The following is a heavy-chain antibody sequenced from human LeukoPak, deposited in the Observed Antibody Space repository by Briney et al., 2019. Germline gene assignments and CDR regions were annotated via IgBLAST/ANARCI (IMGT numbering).Heavy chain of an antibody. V-gene: IGHV4-59*08. D-gene: IGHD1-26*01. Sequence: SETLSLTCTVSGGSISSYYCSWIRQPPGKGLEWIGYIYYSGSTNYNPSLKSRVTISVDTSKNQFSLKLSSVTAADTAVYYCARHRGSYSEYYFDYWGQGTLVTVSS. CDR2: IYYSGST. CDR1: GGSISSYY. CDR3: ARHRGSYSEYYFDY. J-gene: IGHJ4*02.